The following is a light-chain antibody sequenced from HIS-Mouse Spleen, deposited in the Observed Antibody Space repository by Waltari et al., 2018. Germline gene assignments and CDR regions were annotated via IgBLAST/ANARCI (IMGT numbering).Light chain of an antibody. CDR2: AAS. CDR1: QGISSY. V-gene: IGKV1-9*01. CDR3: QQLNSYPPT. J-gene: IGKJ1*01. Sequence: DIQLTQSPSFLSASVVDRVTITCRASQGISSYLAWYQQKPGKAPKLLIYAASNLQSGVPSRFSGSGSGTEFTLTISSLQPEDFATYYCQQLNSYPPTFGQGTKVEIK.